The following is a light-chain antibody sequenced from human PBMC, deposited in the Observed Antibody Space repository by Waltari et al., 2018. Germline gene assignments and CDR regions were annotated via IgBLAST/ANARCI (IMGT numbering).Light chain of an antibody. CDR2: DAS. CDR1: QSMSRF. Sequence: DIFLTQSPGTLSLSPGEGATLSCKASQSMSRFLAWYQQKPGQAPRLLIYDASTRATCIPDRFSGSGSGTDFSLTISRLEPEDFAVYYCQKYGTLPATFGQGTKVESK. J-gene: IGKJ1*01. CDR3: QKYGTLPAT. V-gene: IGKV3-20*01.